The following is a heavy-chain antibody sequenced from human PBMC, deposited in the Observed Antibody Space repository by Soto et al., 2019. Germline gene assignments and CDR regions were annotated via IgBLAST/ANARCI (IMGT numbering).Heavy chain of an antibody. J-gene: IGHJ6*02. V-gene: IGHV1-69*01. CDR3: ARVLYYGSGSYPPYGMDV. D-gene: IGHD3-10*01. CDR2: VSPPFRTS. Sequence: QVQLVQSGAEVKKPGSSVKVSCKTSGVSFNNNGIGWVRQAPGHGLEWMGGVSPPFRTSNYARKFQGRISITSDASTGTGNMELSSLTSEDTAQYYCARVLYYGSGSYPPYGMDVWGQGTTVTVSS. CDR1: GVSFNNNG.